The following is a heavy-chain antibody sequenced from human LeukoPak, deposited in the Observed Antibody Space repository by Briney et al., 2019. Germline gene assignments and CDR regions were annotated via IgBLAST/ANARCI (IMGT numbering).Heavy chain of an antibody. CDR1: GGSITNYY. V-gene: IGHV4-59*08. D-gene: IGHD1-26*01. J-gene: IGHJ4*02. CDR2: IYYSGST. CDR3: ARHDRNSGRYYDFDY. Sequence: SETLSLTCTVSGGSITNYYWSWIRQPPGEGLEWIGYIYYSGSTEYNPSLKSRVTISVDTSKNQFSLKLTSVTAADSATYYCARHDRNSGRYYDFDYWGQGTLVTVSS.